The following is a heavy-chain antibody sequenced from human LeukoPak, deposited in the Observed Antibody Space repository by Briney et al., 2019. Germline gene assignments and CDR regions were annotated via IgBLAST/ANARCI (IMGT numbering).Heavy chain of an antibody. CDR3: ARFSSGCSTSSCYLTY. Sequence: PSETLSLTCSVSGGSLSSHYWSWIRQPPGKGLELIGHIHDTGSTFYNPSLRGRVTISLDTSNNQFSLKLTSMTAADTAVYYCARFSSGCSTSSCYLTYWSQGTLVNVS. CDR1: GGSLSSHY. D-gene: IGHD2-2*01. J-gene: IGHJ4*02. CDR2: IHDTGST. V-gene: IGHV4-59*11.